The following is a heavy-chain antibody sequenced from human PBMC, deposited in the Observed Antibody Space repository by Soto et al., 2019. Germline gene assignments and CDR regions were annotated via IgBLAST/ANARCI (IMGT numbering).Heavy chain of an antibody. CDR2: IYYSGST. Sequence: PSETLSLTCTVSGGSISSYYWSWIRQPPGKGLEWIGYIYYSGSTNYNPSLKSRVTISVDTSKNQFSLKLSSVTAADTAVYYCARALSDFWSGLSYYYGMDVWGQGTTVTVSS. J-gene: IGHJ6*02. V-gene: IGHV4-59*01. CDR1: GGSISSYY. D-gene: IGHD3-3*01. CDR3: ARALSDFWSGLSYYYGMDV.